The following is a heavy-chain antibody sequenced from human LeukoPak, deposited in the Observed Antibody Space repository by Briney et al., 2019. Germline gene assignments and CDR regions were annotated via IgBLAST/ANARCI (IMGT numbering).Heavy chain of an antibody. CDR2: INRDGSEK. Sequence: GGSLRLSCTASGFTLLNYWMTWVRQAPGKGLEWVSNINRDGSEKHYVDSVKGRFTISRDNAKNSLYLQMNSLKAEDTAIYYCAREVGTPQAFDIWGQGTMVTVSS. CDR1: GFTLLNYW. CDR3: AREVGTPQAFDI. J-gene: IGHJ3*02. V-gene: IGHV3-7*01. D-gene: IGHD1-26*01.